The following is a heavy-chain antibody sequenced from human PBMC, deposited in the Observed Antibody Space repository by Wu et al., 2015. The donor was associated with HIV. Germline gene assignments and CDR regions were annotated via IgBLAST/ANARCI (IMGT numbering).Heavy chain of an antibody. Sequence: QVNLVQSGAEVRKSGASVKVSCKASGYTFTGYYMHWVRQAPGQGLEWMGWINPNSGGTNYAQKFQGRVTMTRDTSISTAYMELSRLRSDDTAVYYCARDDGTAVGKGAFDIWGQGTMVTVSS. CDR2: INPNSGGT. V-gene: IGHV1-2*02. J-gene: IGHJ3*02. CDR1: GYTFTGYY. CDR3: ARDDGTAVGKGAFDI. D-gene: IGHD6-13*01.